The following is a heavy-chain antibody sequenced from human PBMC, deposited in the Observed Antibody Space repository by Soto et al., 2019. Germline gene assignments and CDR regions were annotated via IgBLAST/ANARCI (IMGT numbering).Heavy chain of an antibody. CDR2: INAGNGNT. CDR1: GYTFTSYA. J-gene: IGHJ4*02. Sequence: QVQLVQSGAEEKKPGASVKVSCKASGYTFTSYAMHWVRQAPGQRLEWMGWINAGNGNTKYSQKFQGRVTITRDTSASTAYMELSSLRSEYTAVYYCARDPAYGDYGTSPADDYWGQGTLVTVSS. D-gene: IGHD4-17*01. V-gene: IGHV1-3*05. CDR3: ARDPAYGDYGTSPADDY.